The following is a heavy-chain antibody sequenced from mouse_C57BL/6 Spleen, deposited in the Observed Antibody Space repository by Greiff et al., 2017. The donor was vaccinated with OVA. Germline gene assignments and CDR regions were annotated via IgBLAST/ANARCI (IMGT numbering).Heavy chain of an antibody. Sequence: EVQLQQSGPELVKPGASVKISCKASGYTFTDYYMNWVKQSHGKSLEWIGDINPNNGGTSYIQKFKGKATLTVDKSSSTAYMELRSLTSEDSAVYYCARWDGSWFAYWGQGTLVTVSA. CDR3: ARWDGSWFAY. D-gene: IGHD2-3*01. V-gene: IGHV1-26*01. CDR2: INPNNGGT. CDR1: GYTFTDYY. J-gene: IGHJ3*01.